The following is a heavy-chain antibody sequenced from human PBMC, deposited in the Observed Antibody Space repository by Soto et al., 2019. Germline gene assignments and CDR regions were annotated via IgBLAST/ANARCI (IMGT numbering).Heavy chain of an antibody. V-gene: IGHV3-9*01. D-gene: IGHD5-12*01. Sequence: PGGSLRLSCAASGFTFDDYAMHWVRQAPGKGLEWVSGISWNSGSIGYADSVKGRFTISRDNAKNSLYLQMNSLRAEDTALYYCPKVRYSGYDFYGMEVWGQGTTVPVSS. CDR2: ISWNSGSI. CDR3: PKVRYSGYDFYGMEV. J-gene: IGHJ6*02. CDR1: GFTFDDYA.